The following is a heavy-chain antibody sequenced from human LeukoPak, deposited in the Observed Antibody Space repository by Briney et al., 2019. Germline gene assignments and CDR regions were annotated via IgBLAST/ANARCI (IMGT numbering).Heavy chain of an antibody. CDR3: ARAIITMDPPDY. CDR1: GYTFTNYY. J-gene: IGHJ4*02. V-gene: IGHV1-46*01. CDR2: INPSDGST. D-gene: IGHD3-10*01. Sequence: ASVKVSCKASGYTFTNYYMHWVRQAPGQGLEWMGVINPSDGSTSYTQRFQGRVTMTRDTSTSTVYMELSSLRSEDTALYYCARAIITMDPPDYWGQGTLVTVSS.